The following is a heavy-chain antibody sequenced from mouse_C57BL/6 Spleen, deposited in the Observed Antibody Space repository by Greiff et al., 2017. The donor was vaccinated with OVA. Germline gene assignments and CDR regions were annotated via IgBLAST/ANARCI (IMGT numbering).Heavy chain of an antibody. CDR1: GFTFTDYY. Sequence: EVKLMESGGGLVQPGGSLSLSCAASGFTFTDYYMSWVRQPPGKALEWLGFIRNKANGYTTEYSASVQGRFTISRDNSQSSLYLQMNALRAEDSATYYCARYGPGLLRKDWYFDVWGTGTTVTVSS. J-gene: IGHJ1*03. V-gene: IGHV7-3*01. CDR3: ARYGPGLLRKDWYFDV. CDR2: IRNKANGYTT. D-gene: IGHD2-3*01.